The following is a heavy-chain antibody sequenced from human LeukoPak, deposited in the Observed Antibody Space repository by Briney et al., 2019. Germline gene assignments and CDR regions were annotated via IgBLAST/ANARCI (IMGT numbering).Heavy chain of an antibody. J-gene: IGHJ5*02. CDR2: IYYSGTT. V-gene: IGHV4-59*01. D-gene: IGHD2-2*01. CDR1: GGSFSGSY. Sequence: SETLSLTCTVSGGSFSGSYWSWIRQPPGKGLEWIGYIYYSGTTNYNPSLMSRVTISIDTSKEQFSLRLSSVTAADTAVYYCAREAVIVPAALNWFDPWGQGTLVTVSS. CDR3: AREAVIVPAALNWFDP.